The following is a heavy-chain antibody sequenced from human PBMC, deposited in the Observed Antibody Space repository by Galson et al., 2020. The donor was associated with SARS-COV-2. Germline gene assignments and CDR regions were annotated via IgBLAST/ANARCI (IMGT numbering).Heavy chain of an antibody. J-gene: IGHJ4*02. CDR2: INHSGST. D-gene: IGHD3-3*01. Sequence: SETLSLTCAVYGGSFSGYYWSWIRQPPGKGLEWIGEINHSGSTNYNPSLKSRVTISVDTSKNQFSLKLSSVTAADTAVYYCARDDFWSGLFDYWGQGTLVTVSS. V-gene: IGHV4-34*01. CDR3: ARDDFWSGLFDY. CDR1: GGSFSGYY.